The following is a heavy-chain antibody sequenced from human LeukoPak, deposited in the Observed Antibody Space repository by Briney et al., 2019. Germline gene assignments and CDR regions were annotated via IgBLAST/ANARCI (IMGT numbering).Heavy chain of an antibody. CDR2: ISGSST. CDR1: GFTLSNYA. D-gene: IGHD3-22*01. CDR3: ATLYSRYSDY. V-gene: IGHV3-23*01. J-gene: IGHJ4*02. Sequence: QPGGSLRLSCAASGFTLSNYALSWVRQAPGKGLEWVSAISGSSTLYADSVKGRFTISRDNSRNTVYLQMNSLRVEDTAIYYCATLYSRYSDYWGQGTLVTVSS.